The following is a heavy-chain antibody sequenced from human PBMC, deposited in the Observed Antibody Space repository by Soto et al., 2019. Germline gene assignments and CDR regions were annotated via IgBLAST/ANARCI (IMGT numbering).Heavy chain of an antibody. J-gene: IGHJ6*02. CDR1: GFTFSSYG. CDR2: IWYDGSNK. V-gene: IGHV3-33*01. D-gene: IGHD2-2*01. CDR3: ARDGQYQLLAWLDV. Sequence: PGGSLRLSCAASGFTFSSYGMHWVRQAPGKGLEWVAVIWYDGSNKYYADSVKGRFTISRDNSKNTLYLQMNSLRAEDTAVYYWARDGQYQLLAWLDVWGQGTTVTVSS.